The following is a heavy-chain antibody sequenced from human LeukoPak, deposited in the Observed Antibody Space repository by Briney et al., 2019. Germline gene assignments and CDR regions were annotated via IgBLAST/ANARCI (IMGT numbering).Heavy chain of an antibody. Sequence: PGGSLRLSCAASGFTFSSYAMHWVRQAPGKGLEWVAVISYDGSNKYYADSVKGRFTISRDNSKNTLYLQMNSLRAEDTAVYYCAREDYDILTGSRYFDYWGQGTLVTVSS. CDR3: AREDYDILTGSRYFDY. CDR1: GFTFSSYA. CDR2: ISYDGSNK. V-gene: IGHV3-30-3*01. D-gene: IGHD3-9*01. J-gene: IGHJ4*02.